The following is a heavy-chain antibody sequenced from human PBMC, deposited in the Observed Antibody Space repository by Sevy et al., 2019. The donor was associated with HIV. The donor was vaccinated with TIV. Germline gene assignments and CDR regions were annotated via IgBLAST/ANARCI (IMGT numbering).Heavy chain of an antibody. D-gene: IGHD2-21*01. CDR3: ARHVTNVVQRISTRAFDI. Sequence: GSLRPSCAASGFTFSNYSMTWVRQAPGEGLEWISYISSSSRTIYNADSVKGRFTISRDNAKKSLYLQMNSLRDEDTAVYYCARHVTNVVQRISTRAFDIWGQGTMVTVSS. CDR1: GFTFSNYS. CDR2: ISSSSRTI. V-gene: IGHV3-48*02. J-gene: IGHJ3*02.